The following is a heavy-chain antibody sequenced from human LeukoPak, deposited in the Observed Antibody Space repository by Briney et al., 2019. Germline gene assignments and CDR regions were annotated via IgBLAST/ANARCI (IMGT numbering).Heavy chain of an antibody. D-gene: IGHD4-17*01. J-gene: IGHJ4*02. CDR2: IYSGGST. Sequence: GGSLRLPCAASGFTFSSYAMHWVRQAPGKGLEWVSVIYSGGSTYYADSVKGRFTISRDNSKNTLYLQMNSLRAEDTAVYYCASATDEDDYGDYPMRYWGQGTLVTVSS. CDR1: GFTFSSYA. V-gene: IGHV3-53*01. CDR3: ASATDEDDYGDYPMRY.